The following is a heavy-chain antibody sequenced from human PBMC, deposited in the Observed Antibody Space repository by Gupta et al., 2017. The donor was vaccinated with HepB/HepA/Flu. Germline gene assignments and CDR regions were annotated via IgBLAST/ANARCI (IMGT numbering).Heavy chain of an antibody. CDR3: AKERSPFNGYDI. J-gene: IGHJ3*02. Sequence: QAHIVEFGGGVVQPGRSLKPPCPASGIHFNTFVMHWVRQAPGKWLGWVAVIWSDGKNQFYADSVRGRFPFSRDNLKNMVWLQMNSLKVEDTAVYYCAKERSPFNGYDIWGHGTIVTVSA. CDR2: IWSDGKNQ. CDR1: GIHFNTFV. V-gene: IGHV3-33*06.